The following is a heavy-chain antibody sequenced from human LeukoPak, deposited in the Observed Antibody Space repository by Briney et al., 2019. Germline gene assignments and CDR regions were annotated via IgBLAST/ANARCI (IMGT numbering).Heavy chain of an antibody. V-gene: IGHV3-53*01. J-gene: IGHJ3*02. Sequence: GGSLRLSCAASGFTVSSSYMSWVRQAPGKGLEWVSAIYSGGSTYYADSVKGRFTISRDNSKNTMYLQMNSLRAEDTAVYYCAKDLVATTYRDAFDIWGQGTMVTVSS. D-gene: IGHD5-12*01. CDR3: AKDLVATTYRDAFDI. CDR2: IYSGGST. CDR1: GFTVSSSY.